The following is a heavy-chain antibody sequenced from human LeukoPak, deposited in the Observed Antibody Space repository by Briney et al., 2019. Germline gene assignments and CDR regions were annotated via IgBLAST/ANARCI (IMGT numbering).Heavy chain of an antibody. J-gene: IGHJ4*02. D-gene: IGHD6-19*01. CDR1: GGTFSRYA. Sequence: ASVKVSCKASGGTFSRYAISSVRQATGQGLEWMGGIIPMFGIANYAQKFQGRVTITADESTSTAYMELSSLRSEDTAVYYCARDRPYTGGWRGFDYWGQGTLVTVSS. CDR3: ARDRPYTGGWRGFDY. CDR2: IIPMFGIA. V-gene: IGHV1-69*13.